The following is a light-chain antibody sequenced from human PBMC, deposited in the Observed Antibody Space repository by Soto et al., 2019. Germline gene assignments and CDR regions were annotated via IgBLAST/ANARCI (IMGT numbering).Light chain of an antibody. J-gene: IGKJ2*01. V-gene: IGKV3-20*01. Sequence: EIVLTQSPGTLSLSPGERATLSCRASQSVSSSYLAWYQKKPGQAPRLLIYGASSRATGIPDRFSGSGSGTDFTLTISGLEPEDVAVYYSQQYGSSPRYTFGQGTKREIK. CDR1: QSVSSSY. CDR2: GAS. CDR3: QQYGSSPRYT.